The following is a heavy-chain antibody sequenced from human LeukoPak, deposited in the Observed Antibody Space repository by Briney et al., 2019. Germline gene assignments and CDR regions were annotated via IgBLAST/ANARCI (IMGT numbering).Heavy chain of an antibody. V-gene: IGHV4-38-2*02. CDR3: ARIAHYDSSGWGYYHYYMDV. J-gene: IGHJ6*03. CDR2: IYHSGST. D-gene: IGHD3-22*01. CDR1: GYSISSGYY. Sequence: PSETLSLTCTVSGYSISSGYYWGWIRQPPGKGLEWIGSIYHSGSTYYNPSLKSRVTISVDTSKNQFSLKLSSVTAADTAVYYCARIAHYDSSGWGYYHYYMDVWGKGTTVTVSS.